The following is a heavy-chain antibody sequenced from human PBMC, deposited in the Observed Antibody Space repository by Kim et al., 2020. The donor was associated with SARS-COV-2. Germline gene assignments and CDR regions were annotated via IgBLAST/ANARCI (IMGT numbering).Heavy chain of an antibody. V-gene: IGHV3-7*01. D-gene: IGHD2-2*01. J-gene: IGHJ4*02. CDR2: IKNDGNEK. CDR3: VKALGSRPEGY. Sequence: EGSLRLSCAASGFTFSRSWMNWVRQTPGKGLEWVANIKNDGNEKNYVDSVKGRFTISRDNSENSVYLQMNSLRAEDTAVYYCVKALGSRPEGYWGQGTLVTVSS. CDR1: GFTFSRSW.